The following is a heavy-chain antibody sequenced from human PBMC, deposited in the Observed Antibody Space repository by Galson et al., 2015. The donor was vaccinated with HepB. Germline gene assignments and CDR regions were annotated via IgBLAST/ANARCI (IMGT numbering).Heavy chain of an antibody. D-gene: IGHD4-17*01. CDR1: GYTFTKYG. V-gene: IGHV1-18*01. CDR3: ARFGAYGDGFDV. J-gene: IGHJ3*01. Sequence: SVKVSCKASGYTFTKYGISWVRQAPGQGLEWMGWMSADNGNTDYAHSLQGRVTMTTDTSTSTAYMELSSLRSDDTAVYYCARFGAYGDGFDVWRQGTLVTVSS. CDR2: MSADNGNT.